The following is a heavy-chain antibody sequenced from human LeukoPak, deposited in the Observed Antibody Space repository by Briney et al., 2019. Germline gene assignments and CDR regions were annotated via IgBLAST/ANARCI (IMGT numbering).Heavy chain of an antibody. V-gene: IGHV3-30*18. Sequence: GGSLRLSCAASAFTYISYGMHWVRQAPGRGLEWVAVISYDGSNKYYADSVKGRFTISRDNSKNTLYLEMNSLRAEDTAVYYCAKERWLRLFDYWGQGTLVTVSS. D-gene: IGHD5-12*01. CDR3: AKERWLRLFDY. CDR1: AFTYISYG. J-gene: IGHJ4*02. CDR2: ISYDGSNK.